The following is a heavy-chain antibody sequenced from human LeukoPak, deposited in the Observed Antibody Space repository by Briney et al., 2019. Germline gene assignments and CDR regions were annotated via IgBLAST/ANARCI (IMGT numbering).Heavy chain of an antibody. CDR2: IYYSGST. J-gene: IGHJ5*02. D-gene: IGHD4-17*01. V-gene: IGHV4-59*01. CDR1: GGSISSYY. Sequence: KASETLSLTCTVSGGSISSYYWSWIRQPPGKGLEWIGYIYYSGSTNYNPSLKSRVTISVDTSKNQFSLKLSSVTAADTAVYYCARVEDYGDYPNWFDPWGQGTLVTVSS. CDR3: ARVEDYGDYPNWFDP.